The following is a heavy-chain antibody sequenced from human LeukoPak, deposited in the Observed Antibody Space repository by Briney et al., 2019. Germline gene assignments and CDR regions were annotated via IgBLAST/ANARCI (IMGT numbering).Heavy chain of an antibody. D-gene: IGHD6-13*01. V-gene: IGHV1-69*04. CDR3: ARDLSSCWFDP. CDR2: IIPILGIA. CDR1: GGTFSSYT. J-gene: IGHJ5*02. Sequence: GSSVKVSCKASGGTFSSYTISWVRQAPGQGLEWMGRIIPILGIANYAQKFQGRVTMTRDTSTTTVYMELSSLRSEDTAVYYCARDLSSCWFDPWGQGTLVTVSS.